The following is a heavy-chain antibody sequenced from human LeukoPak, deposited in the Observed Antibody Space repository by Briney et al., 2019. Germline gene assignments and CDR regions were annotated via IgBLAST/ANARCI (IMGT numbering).Heavy chain of an antibody. CDR2: IKQDGSEK. J-gene: IGHJ3*02. CDR1: GFTFSSYW. V-gene: IGHV3-7*01. D-gene: IGHD3-3*01. CDR3: ARVYDFWSGTHDAFDI. Sequence: PGGSLRLSCAVPGFTFSSYWMSWVRQAPGKGLEWVANIKQDGSEKYYVDSVKGRFTISRDNAKNSLYLQMNSLRAEDTAVYYCARVYDFWSGTHDAFDIWGQGTMVTVSS.